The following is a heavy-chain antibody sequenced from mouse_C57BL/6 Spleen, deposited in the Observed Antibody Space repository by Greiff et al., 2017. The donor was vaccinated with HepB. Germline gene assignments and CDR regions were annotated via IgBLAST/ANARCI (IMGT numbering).Heavy chain of an antibody. CDR1: GYTFTDSN. V-gene: IGHV1-22*01. CDR2: INPNNGGT. J-gene: IGHJ4*01. D-gene: IGHD2-14*01. Sequence: EVQLQQSGPELVKPGASVKMSCKASGYTFTDSNMHGVKQSHGKSLVWIGYINPNNGGTSYNQKFKGKATLTVNKSSSTAYMELRSLTSEDSAVYYCARSPLLKGDYAIDYWGQGTAVTVSS. CDR3: ARSPLLKGDYAIDY.